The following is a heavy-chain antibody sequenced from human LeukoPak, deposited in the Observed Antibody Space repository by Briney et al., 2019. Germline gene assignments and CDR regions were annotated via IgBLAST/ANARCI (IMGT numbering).Heavy chain of an antibody. CDR3: ARGGDRYCSSTSCPTAVPFRAFDI. J-gene: IGHJ3*02. CDR1: GGSISSYY. Sequence: PSETLSLTCTVSGGSISSYYWSWIRQPAGKGLEWIGRIYTSGSTNYNPSLKSRVTMSVDTSKNQFPLKLSSVTAADTAVYYCARGGDRYCSSTSCPTAVPFRAFDIWGQGTMVTVSS. D-gene: IGHD2-2*01. V-gene: IGHV4-4*07. CDR2: IYTSGST.